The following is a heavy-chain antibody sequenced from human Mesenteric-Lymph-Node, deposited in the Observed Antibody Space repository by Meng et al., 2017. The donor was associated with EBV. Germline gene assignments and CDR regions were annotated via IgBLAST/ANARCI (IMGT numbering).Heavy chain of an antibody. V-gene: IGHV1-18*01. J-gene: IGHJ4*02. CDR1: GYTFANFG. D-gene: IGHD3-22*01. Sequence: QVQLVPSGGEVKKPGASVKVSCKAFGYTFANFGITWVRPAPGQGLEWMGWSSAYNANTDYAQTLQGRVTMTKDTSTSTAYMDLRSLRPDDTAVYYCARISDYDSSGLDYWGQGTLVTVSS. CDR2: SSAYNANT. CDR3: ARISDYDSSGLDY.